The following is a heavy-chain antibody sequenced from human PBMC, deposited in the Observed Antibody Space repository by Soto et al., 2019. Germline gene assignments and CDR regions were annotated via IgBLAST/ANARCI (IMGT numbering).Heavy chain of an antibody. Sequence: PGGSLRLSCSASGFSFSDYSMYWVRQAPGKDLEYVSAISNNGATTYYADSVEGRFTISRDNSKNTLYLQMNSLRVEDTAVYYFVKAPYGGLRYNSFDPWGQGTLPTDSS. CDR3: VKAPYGGLRYNSFDP. CDR2: ISNNGATT. V-gene: IGHV3-64D*08. D-gene: IGHD3-16*01. J-gene: IGHJ5*02. CDR1: GFSFSDYS.